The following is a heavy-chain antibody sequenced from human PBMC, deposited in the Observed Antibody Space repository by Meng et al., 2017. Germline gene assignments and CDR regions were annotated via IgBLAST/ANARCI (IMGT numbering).Heavy chain of an antibody. CDR1: GFSLSTSGMC. D-gene: IGHD2-15*01. CDR3: ARDLSTAATYYFDY. J-gene: IGHJ4*02. CDR2: IDWDDDK. Sequence: SGPTLVKPTQTLTLTCTFSGFSLSTSGMCVSWVRQPPGKALEWLALIDWDDDKYYSTSLKTRLTISKDTSKNQVVLTMTNMDPVDTATYYCARDLSTAATYYFDYWGQGTLVTVSS. V-gene: IGHV2-70*20.